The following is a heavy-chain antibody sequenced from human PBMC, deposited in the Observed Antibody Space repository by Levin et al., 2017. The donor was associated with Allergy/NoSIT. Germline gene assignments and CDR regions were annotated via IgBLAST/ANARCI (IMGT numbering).Heavy chain of an antibody. Sequence: SETLSLTCTVSGGSLTGYYWSWIRQPPGKGLDWIGHIYYNGRTTYSPSFRSRVTIPVDTSKNQFSLKLTSVTAADTAVYYCARVLYGSGSSPLDYWGHGTLVTVSS. V-gene: IGHV4-59*01. J-gene: IGHJ4*01. CDR2: IYYNGRT. CDR3: ARVLYGSGSSPLDY. CDR1: GGSLTGYY. D-gene: IGHD3-10*01.